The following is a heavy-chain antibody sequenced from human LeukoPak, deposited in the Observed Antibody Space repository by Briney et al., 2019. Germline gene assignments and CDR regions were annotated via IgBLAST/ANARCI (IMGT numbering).Heavy chain of an antibody. V-gene: IGHV3-20*04. J-gene: IGHJ4*02. CDR1: GFTFVDYV. CDR2: INYNGAIT. Sequence: PGGSLRLSCATSGFTFVDYVLSWVRRAPGPGLEWLCAINYNGAITDYADSVKGRFTISRDNAKNSLYLRMDSLRAEDTALYYCARDRLGPSFSVSHFDLWGQGTLVSVSS. D-gene: IGHD3-3*02. CDR3: ARDRLGPSFSVSHFDL.